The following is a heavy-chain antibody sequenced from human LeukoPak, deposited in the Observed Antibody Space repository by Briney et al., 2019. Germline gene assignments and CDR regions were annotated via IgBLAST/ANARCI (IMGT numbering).Heavy chain of an antibody. Sequence: GGSLRLSCAASGFTFSNAWMSWVRQAPGKGLEWVGRIKSKTDGGTTDYAAPVKGRFIISRDHSKNMLYLQMNSLKTEDTAVYYCTTESDTVMVVDYWGQGTLVTVSS. CDR1: GFTFSNAW. CDR2: IKSKTDGGTT. J-gene: IGHJ4*02. D-gene: IGHD5-18*01. CDR3: TTESDTVMVVDY. V-gene: IGHV3-15*01.